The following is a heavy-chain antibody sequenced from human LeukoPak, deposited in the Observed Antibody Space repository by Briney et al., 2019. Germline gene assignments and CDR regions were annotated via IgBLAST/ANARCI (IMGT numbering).Heavy chain of an antibody. V-gene: IGHV1-18*01. CDR2: ISAYNGNT. J-gene: IGHJ5*02. CDR1: GYTFTSYG. CDR3: ARDRYCSSTSCYGGVENWFDP. Sequence: GASVKVSCKASGYTFTSYGISWVRQAPGQGLEWMGWISAYNGNTNYAQKLQGRVTTTTDTSTSTAYMELRSLRSDDTAVYYCARDRYCSSTSCYGGVENWFDPWGQGTLVTVSS. D-gene: IGHD2-2*01.